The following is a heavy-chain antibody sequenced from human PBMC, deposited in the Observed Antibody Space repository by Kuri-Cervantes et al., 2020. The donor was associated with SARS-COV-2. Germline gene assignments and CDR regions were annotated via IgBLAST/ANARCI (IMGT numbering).Heavy chain of an antibody. J-gene: IGHJ4*02. Sequence: GESLKISCAASGFTFSSYAMHWVRQAPSKGLEWVAVISYDGSNKYYADSVKGRFTISRDNSKNTLYLQMNSLRAEDTAVYYCARDRDDSSGYYYFDYWGQGTLVTVSS. CDR3: ARDRDDSSGYYYFDY. D-gene: IGHD3-22*01. CDR2: ISYDGSNK. CDR1: GFTFSSYA. V-gene: IGHV3-30*04.